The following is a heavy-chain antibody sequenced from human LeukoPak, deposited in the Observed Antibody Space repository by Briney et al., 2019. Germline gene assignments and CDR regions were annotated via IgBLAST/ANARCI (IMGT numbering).Heavy chain of an antibody. D-gene: IGHD1/OR15-1a*01. Sequence: PGRSLRLSCAASGFTFTTFGIHWVRQAPGKGLEWVAAISPDGNIEYYTDSVKGRFTISRDNSKNMIYLHMNSLRGEDSAVYYCAKINNDDDYWGQGTLVTVSS. CDR2: ISPDGNIE. CDR1: GFTFTTFG. CDR3: AKINNDDDY. J-gene: IGHJ4*02. V-gene: IGHV3-30*18.